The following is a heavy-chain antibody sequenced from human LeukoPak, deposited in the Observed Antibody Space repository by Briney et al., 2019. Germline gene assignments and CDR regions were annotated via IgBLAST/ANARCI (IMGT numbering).Heavy chain of an antibody. J-gene: IGHJ4*02. CDR3: AREGVYYDSSGYYKYFDY. Sequence: GGSLRLSCAASGFTFSSYSMNWVRQAPGKGLEWVSSISSSSSYIYYADSVKGRFTISRDNAKNSLYLQMNSLRAEDTAVYYCAREGVYYDSSGYYKYFDYWGQGTLVTVSS. D-gene: IGHD3-22*01. V-gene: IGHV3-21*01. CDR1: GFTFSSYS. CDR2: ISSSSSYI.